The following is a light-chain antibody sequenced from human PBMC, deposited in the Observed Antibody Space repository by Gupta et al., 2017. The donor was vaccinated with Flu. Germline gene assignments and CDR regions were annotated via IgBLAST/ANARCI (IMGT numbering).Light chain of an antibody. CDR1: SSNIGRNY. Sequence: QSVLTQPPSASGTPGQRVPISCSGSSSNIGRNYVYWYQQLPGTAPKLLIYRNNQRPSGVPERCSGSKSGTSAALAISGLRSEDEADYYCAAWDDSRSGVVFGGGTKLTVL. J-gene: IGLJ2*01. V-gene: IGLV1-47*01. CDR2: RNN. CDR3: AAWDDSRSGVV.